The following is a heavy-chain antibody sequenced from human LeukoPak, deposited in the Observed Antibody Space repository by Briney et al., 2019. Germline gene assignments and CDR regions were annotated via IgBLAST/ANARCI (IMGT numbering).Heavy chain of an antibody. V-gene: IGHV1-2*02. D-gene: IGHD2-15*01. J-gene: IGHJ4*02. CDR3: ASRPDQHLLYYFDY. Sequence: ASVKVSCKASGYTFTGYYMHWVRQAPGQGLEWMGWINPNSGGTKYAQKFQGRVTMTSDASISTAYMELSSLRSDDTAVYYCASRPDQHLLYYFDYWGQGALVTVCS. CDR1: GYTFTGYY. CDR2: INPNSGGT.